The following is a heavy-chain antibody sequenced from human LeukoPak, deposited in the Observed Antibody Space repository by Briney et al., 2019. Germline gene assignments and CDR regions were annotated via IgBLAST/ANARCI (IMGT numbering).Heavy chain of an antibody. J-gene: IGHJ4*02. Sequence: GGSLRLSCAASGFAFSSYGMHWVRQAPGKGLEWVAVIWYDGSNKYYADSVKGRFTISRDNSKNTLYLQMNSLSAEDTAVYYCARPYYYDRSGYYPFDYWGQGTLVTVSS. D-gene: IGHD3-22*01. CDR1: GFAFSSYG. CDR2: IWYDGSNK. CDR3: ARPYYYDRSGYYPFDY. V-gene: IGHV3-33*01.